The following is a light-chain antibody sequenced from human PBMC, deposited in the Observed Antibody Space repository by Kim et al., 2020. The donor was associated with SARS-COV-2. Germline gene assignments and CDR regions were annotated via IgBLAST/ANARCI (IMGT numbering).Light chain of an antibody. CDR1: TDGIWRCAV. CDR3: CSYAGGITHVV. CDR2: EVD. Sequence: SITISCTGTTDGIWRCAVVTWYQQHPGKAPKLIISEVDKRPSGVSNRFSGSKSGSTASLTISGLQAEDEADYYCCSYAGGITHVVFGGGTQLTVL. V-gene: IGLV2-23*02. J-gene: IGLJ2*01.